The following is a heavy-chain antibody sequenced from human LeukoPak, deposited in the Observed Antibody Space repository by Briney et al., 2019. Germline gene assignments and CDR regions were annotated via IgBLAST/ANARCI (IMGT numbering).Heavy chain of an antibody. D-gene: IGHD3-9*01. CDR2: IYYSGST. J-gene: IGHJ4*02. V-gene: IGHV4-59*01. CDR1: GGSIRSYY. CDR3: ARGRGYFEPFDY. Sequence: SETLSLTCTVSGGSIRSYYWSWVRQPPGKELEWIGYIYYSGSTKYNPSLKSRVTISVDTSKKQFSLKVNSVTAADTAVYYCARGRGYFEPFDYWGQGTLVTVSS.